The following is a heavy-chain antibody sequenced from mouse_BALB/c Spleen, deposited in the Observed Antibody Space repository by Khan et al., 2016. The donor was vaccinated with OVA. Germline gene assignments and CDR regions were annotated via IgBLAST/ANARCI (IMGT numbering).Heavy chain of an antibody. CDR2: ISSGGDYT. V-gene: IGHV5-6*01. D-gene: IGHD4-1*01. Sequence: EVMLVESGGDLVKPGGSLKLSCAASGFTFSSYSMSWVRQTPDKRLEWVATISSGGDYTYYPDSVKGRFTISSDNAKNTLYLQMSSLKSEDTAMCYCASHLTGSFAYWGQGTLVTVSA. CDR1: GFTFSSYS. J-gene: IGHJ3*01. CDR3: ASHLTGSFAY.